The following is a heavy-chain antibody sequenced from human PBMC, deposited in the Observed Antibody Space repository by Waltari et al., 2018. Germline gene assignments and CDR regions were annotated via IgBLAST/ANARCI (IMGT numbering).Heavy chain of an antibody. Sequence: EVQLVESGGNLIQPGVSLRLSCAASGFTVRTNFLSWVRQAPGKGLEWVSIIYSGGNTYYAGSVKGRFTISRDNYKNMVYLEMNSLRAEDTAVYYCAKQSPSYTRGWYPLESWGPGTLVTVSP. CDR2: IYSGGNT. CDR1: GFTVRTNF. V-gene: IGHV3-53*01. J-gene: IGHJ4*02. CDR3: AKQSPSYTRGWYPLES. D-gene: IGHD6-19*01.